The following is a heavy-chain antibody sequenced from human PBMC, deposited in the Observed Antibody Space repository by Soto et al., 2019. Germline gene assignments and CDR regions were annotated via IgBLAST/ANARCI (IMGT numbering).Heavy chain of an antibody. CDR1: GFTFSSYG. CDR2: ISYDGSNK. V-gene: IGHV3-30*18. Sequence: QVQLVESGGGVVQPGRSLRLSCAASGFTFSSYGMHWVRQAPGKGLEWVAVISYDGSNKYYADSVKGRFTISRDNSKNTLYLQMNSLRAEDTAVYYCAKSMYCSSTSCYISRYYYYMDVWGKGTTVTVSS. CDR3: AKSMYCSSTSCYISRYYYYMDV. J-gene: IGHJ6*03. D-gene: IGHD2-2*02.